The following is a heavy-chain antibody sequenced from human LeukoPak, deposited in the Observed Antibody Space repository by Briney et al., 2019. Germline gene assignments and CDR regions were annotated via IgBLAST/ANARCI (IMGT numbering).Heavy chain of an antibody. CDR3: ARAIGSGSYWQYFDY. J-gene: IGHJ4*02. CDR2: INAGNGNT. Sequence: ASVKVSCKASGYTFTSYAMHWVRQAPGQRLEWMGWINAGNGNTKYSQKFQGRVTITRDTSASTAYMELSSLRSEDTAVYYCARAIGSGSYWQYFDYWGQGTLVTVSS. D-gene: IGHD3-10*01. V-gene: IGHV1-3*01. CDR1: GYTFTSYA.